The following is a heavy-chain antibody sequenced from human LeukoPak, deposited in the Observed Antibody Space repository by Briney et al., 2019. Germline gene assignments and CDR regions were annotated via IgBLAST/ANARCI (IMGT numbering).Heavy chain of an antibody. CDR1: GFTFDDYA. J-gene: IGHJ5*02. CDR3: AKEGVWFDP. Sequence: GRSLRLSCAASGFTFDDYAMHWVRQAPGKGLEWVSGISWNSGSIGYADPVKGRFTISRDNAKNSLYLQMNSLRAEDTALYYCAKEGVWFDPWGQGTLVTVSS. CDR2: ISWNSGSI. V-gene: IGHV3-9*01.